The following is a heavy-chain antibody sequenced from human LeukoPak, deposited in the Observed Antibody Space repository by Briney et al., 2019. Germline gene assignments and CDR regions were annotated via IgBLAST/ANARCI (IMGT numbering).Heavy chain of an antibody. CDR1: GVSISSGSYH. CDR3: ARGERWLQSSDY. J-gene: IGHJ4*02. V-gene: IGHV4-61*02. D-gene: IGHD5-24*01. Sequence: SHTQSLTCTVSGVSISSGSYHWSWIRQPAGKGLEWIGRIYTSGSTNYNPSLKSRVTISVDTSKKQFSLKLSSVTAADTAVYYCARGERWLQSSDYWGQGTLVTVSS. CDR2: IYTSGST.